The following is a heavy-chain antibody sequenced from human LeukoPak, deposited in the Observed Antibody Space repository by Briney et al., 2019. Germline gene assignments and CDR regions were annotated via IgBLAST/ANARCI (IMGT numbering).Heavy chain of an antibody. D-gene: IGHD5-18*01. Sequence: GGSLRLSCAASGFTFSSYWMHWVRQAPGKGLVWVSRINSGRSYISYADSVKGRFTISRDNAKNTLYLQMNSLRAEDTAVYYCAREGRVYSYGSPYNWFDPWGQGTLVTVSS. V-gene: IGHV3-74*01. CDR1: GFTFSSYW. CDR3: AREGRVYSYGSPYNWFDP. J-gene: IGHJ5*02. CDR2: INSGRSYI.